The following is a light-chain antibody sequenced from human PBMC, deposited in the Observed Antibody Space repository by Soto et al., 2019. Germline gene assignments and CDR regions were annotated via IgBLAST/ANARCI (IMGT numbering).Light chain of an antibody. CDR2: KVS. CDR3: TSSTSDSPYV. V-gene: IGLV2-14*01. CDR1: SSDAGGNKY. Sequence: QSVLTQPASVSGSPGQSITISCTGTSSDAGGNKYVSWYQQYPGKVPKLLINKVSNRPSGVSNRFSGSKSGNTASLTISGLLAEDEADYFCTSSTSDSPYVFGTGTKVTVL. J-gene: IGLJ1*01.